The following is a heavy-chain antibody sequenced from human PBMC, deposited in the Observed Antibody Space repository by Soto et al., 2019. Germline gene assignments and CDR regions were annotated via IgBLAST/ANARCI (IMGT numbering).Heavy chain of an antibody. J-gene: IGHJ6*02. D-gene: IGHD6-19*01. Sequence: QVQLVQSGAEVKKPGASVTVSCKTSGYTFSNYGINWVRQAPGQGLEWMVWISGYNGNTNYAQTVQGRVTMTTDTSTGTVYMELRSLKSDDTAIYYCSRFIMVGGWFDPNYYPAMDVSGQGTTVTVSS. V-gene: IGHV1-18*01. CDR2: ISGYNGNT. CDR3: SRFIMVGGWFDPNYYPAMDV. CDR1: GYTFSNYG.